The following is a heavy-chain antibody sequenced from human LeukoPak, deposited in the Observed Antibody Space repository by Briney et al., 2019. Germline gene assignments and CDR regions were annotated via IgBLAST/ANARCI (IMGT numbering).Heavy chain of an antibody. CDR3: ARGNENGDYGY. CDR2: MNHNSGNT. V-gene: IGHV1-8*01. Sequence: ASVKVSCKASGYTFTSYDINWVRQAPGPGPEGMGWMNHNSGNTGYAQKFQGRVTMTRNTSISTAYMELSSLRSEDTAVYYCARGNENGDYGYWGQGTLVTVSS. D-gene: IGHD4-17*01. J-gene: IGHJ4*02. CDR1: GYTFTSYD.